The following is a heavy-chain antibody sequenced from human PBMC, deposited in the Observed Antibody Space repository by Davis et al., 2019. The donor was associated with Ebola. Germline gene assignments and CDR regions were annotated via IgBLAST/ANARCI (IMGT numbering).Heavy chain of an antibody. V-gene: IGHV1-24*01. CDR2: FDPEDGET. J-gene: IGHJ4*02. CDR3: ATAKNVDTAMSLFDY. D-gene: IGHD5-18*01. Sequence: ASVKVSCKVSGYTLTELSMHWVRQAPGKGLEWMGGFDPEDGETIYAQKFQGRVTMTEDTSTDTAYMELSSLRSEDTAVYYCATAKNVDTAMSLFDYWGQGTLVTVSS. CDR1: GYTLTELS.